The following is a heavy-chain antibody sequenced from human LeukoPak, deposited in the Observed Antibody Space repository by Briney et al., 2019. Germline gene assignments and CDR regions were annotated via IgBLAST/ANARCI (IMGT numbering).Heavy chain of an antibody. D-gene: IGHD3-10*01. CDR2: ISAYNGNT. CDR1: GYTFTSYG. CDR3: ARDRRITMVRGVMSY. V-gene: IGHV1-18*01. Sequence: ASVKVSCKASGYTFTSYGISWVRQAPGQGLEWMGWISAYNGNTNYAQKFQGRVTMTRDTSTSTVYMELSSLRSEDTAVYYCARDRRITMVRGVMSYWGQGTLVTVSS. J-gene: IGHJ4*02.